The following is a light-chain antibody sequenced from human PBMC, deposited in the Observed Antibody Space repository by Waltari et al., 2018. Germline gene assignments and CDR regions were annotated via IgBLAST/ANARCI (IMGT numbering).Light chain of an antibody. Sequence: QSVLTQPPSTSGTPGQTVTISWSGSTSNIGTNNVTWYQLLPGTAPKTVIFANYHRPSGVPDRFSASKSGTSASLVISGLQSEDEADYFCATWDDSLSGRVFGGGTKVTVL. CDR3: ATWDDSLSGRV. CDR2: ANY. CDR1: TSNIGTNN. J-gene: IGLJ3*02. V-gene: IGLV1-44*01.